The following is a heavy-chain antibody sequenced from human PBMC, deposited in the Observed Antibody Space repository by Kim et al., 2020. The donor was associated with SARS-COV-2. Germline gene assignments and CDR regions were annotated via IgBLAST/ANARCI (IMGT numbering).Heavy chain of an antibody. D-gene: IGHD3-10*01. J-gene: IGHJ4*02. Sequence: AASQKGLFTISRDNSKTTLYLQMNSRRAEDTAVYYCAKEGGTMVRGVINIWGQGTLVTVSS. CDR3: AKEGGTMVRGVINI. V-gene: IGHV3-23*01.